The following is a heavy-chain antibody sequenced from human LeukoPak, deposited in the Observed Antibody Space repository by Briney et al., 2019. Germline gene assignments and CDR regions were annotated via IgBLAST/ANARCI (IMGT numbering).Heavy chain of an antibody. Sequence: GGSLRLSCAASGFTFSSYAMSWVRQAPGKGLEWVSAISGSGGSTYYADSVKGRFTTSRDSSKNTLYLQMNSLRAEDTAVYYCAKRGYYYDSSGYYYFDYWGQGTLVTVSS. CDR3: AKRGYYYDSSGYYYFDY. J-gene: IGHJ4*02. CDR1: GFTFSSYA. D-gene: IGHD3-22*01. V-gene: IGHV3-23*01. CDR2: ISGSGGST.